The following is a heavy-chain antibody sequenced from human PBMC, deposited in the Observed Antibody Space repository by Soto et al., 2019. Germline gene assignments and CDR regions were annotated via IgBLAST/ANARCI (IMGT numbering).Heavy chain of an antibody. CDR1: GGSFSGYY. D-gene: IGHD6-19*01. V-gene: IGHV4-34*01. Sequence: QVQLQQWGAGLLKPSETLSLTCAVYGGSFSGYYWSWIRQPPGKGLEWIGEINHSGSTNYNPSLKSRVTISVDTSKNQFSLKLSSVTAADTAVYYCARESGWPYYYYYYGMDVWGQGTTVTVSS. CDR2: INHSGST. CDR3: ARESGWPYYYYYYGMDV. J-gene: IGHJ6*02.